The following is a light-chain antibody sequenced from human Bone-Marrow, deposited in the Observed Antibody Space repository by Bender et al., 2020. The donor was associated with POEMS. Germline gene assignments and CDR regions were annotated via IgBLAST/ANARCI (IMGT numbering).Light chain of an antibody. CDR3: QASDTTSGVV. CDR2: RDS. Sequence: SYGLTQPPSVAVSPGQTASISCSGDNLGDKFVCWYQQRPGQSPVLVIYRDSKRPQGIPRRFPGSNSGNTATLTISGTQTMDEADYYCQASDTTSGVVFGGGTRLTVL. J-gene: IGLJ2*01. V-gene: IGLV3-1*01. CDR1: NLGDKF.